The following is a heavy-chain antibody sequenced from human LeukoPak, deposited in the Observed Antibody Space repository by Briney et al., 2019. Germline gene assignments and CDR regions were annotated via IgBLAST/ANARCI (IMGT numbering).Heavy chain of an antibody. CDR2: IKQDGSEK. D-gene: IGHD2-2*01. CDR1: GFTFSSYW. V-gene: IGHV3-7*01. CDR3: ARGRCSSTSCFFDY. Sequence: PGGSLRLSCAASGFTFSSYWMSWVRQAPGKGLEWVAKIKQDGSEKYYVDSVKGRFTISRDNAKNSLSLQMNSLRAEDTAVYYCARGRCSSTSCFFDYWGQGTLVTVSS. J-gene: IGHJ4*02.